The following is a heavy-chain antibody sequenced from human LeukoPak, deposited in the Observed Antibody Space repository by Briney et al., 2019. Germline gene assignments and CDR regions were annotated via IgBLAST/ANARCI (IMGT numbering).Heavy chain of an antibody. CDR2: ISSGGSTI. CDR1: RFTFRNYG. V-gene: IGHV3-48*03. J-gene: IGHJ4*02. D-gene: IGHD6-19*01. Sequence: GGSLSLSCAAYRFTFRNYGMNWERPAQDPVLDSASYISSGGSTIYYAGSVKGRFTISRDNAKNSLYLQMNSLRAEDTAVYYCTRAGWYHPFDYWGQGTLVTVSS. CDR3: TRAGWYHPFDY.